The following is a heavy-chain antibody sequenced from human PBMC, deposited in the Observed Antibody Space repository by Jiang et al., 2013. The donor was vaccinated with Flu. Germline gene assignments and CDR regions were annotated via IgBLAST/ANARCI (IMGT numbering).Heavy chain of an antibody. CDR2: VYYSGNT. V-gene: IGHV4-39*01. CDR1: GGSISTAVYY. D-gene: IGHD1-14*01. Sequence: GPGLVKPSETLSLTCTVSGGSISTAVYYWGWIRQPPEKGLEWIGSVYYSGNTYYNPSLQSRVTTSVDTSKNQFSLRLTSVTAADTAVYYCARHEVRGITVGNPFDIWGQGTVVTV. J-gene: IGHJ3*02. CDR3: ARHEVRGITVGNPFDI.